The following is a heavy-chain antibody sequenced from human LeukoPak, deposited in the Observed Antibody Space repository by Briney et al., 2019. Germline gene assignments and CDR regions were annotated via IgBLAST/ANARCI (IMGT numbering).Heavy chain of an antibody. V-gene: IGHV5-51*01. CDR2: IYPGDSDT. J-gene: IGHJ4*02. Sequence: GESLKISCKGSGYSFTSYWIGWVRQMPGKGLEWTGIIYPGDSDTRYSPSFQGQVTISADKSISTAYLQWSSLKASDTSMYYCARRTTYGSGTQNFDYWGQGTLVTVSS. D-gene: IGHD3-10*01. CDR1: GYSFTSYW. CDR3: ARRTTYGSGTQNFDY.